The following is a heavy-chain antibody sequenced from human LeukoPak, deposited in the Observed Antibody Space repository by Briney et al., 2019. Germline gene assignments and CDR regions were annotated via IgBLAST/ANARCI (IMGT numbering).Heavy chain of an antibody. V-gene: IGHV5-51*01. CDR1: GYSFTSYW. Sequence: GESLKISCKGSGYSFTSYWNGWVRQMPGKGLEWMGIIYPGDSDTRYSPSFQGQVTISADKSISTAYLQWSSLKASDTAMYYCARLKYCSGGSCYPYYFDYWGQGTLVTVSS. CDR2: IYPGDSDT. D-gene: IGHD2-15*01. J-gene: IGHJ4*02. CDR3: ARLKYCSGGSCYPYYFDY.